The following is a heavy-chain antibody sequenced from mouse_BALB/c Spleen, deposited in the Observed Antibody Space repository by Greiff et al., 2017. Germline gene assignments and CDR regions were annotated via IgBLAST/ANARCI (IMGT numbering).Heavy chain of an antibody. CDR2: ISSGGSYT. D-gene: IGHD5-1*01. CDR3: AREYRYAMDY. V-gene: IGHV5-9-4*01. Sequence: EVKLMESGGGLVKPGGSLKLSCAASGFTFSSYAMSWVRQSPEKRLEWVAEISSGGSYTYYPDTVTGRFTISRDNAKNTLYLEMSSLRSEDTAMYYCAREYRYAMDYWGQGTSVTVSS. CDR1: GFTFSSYA. J-gene: IGHJ4*01.